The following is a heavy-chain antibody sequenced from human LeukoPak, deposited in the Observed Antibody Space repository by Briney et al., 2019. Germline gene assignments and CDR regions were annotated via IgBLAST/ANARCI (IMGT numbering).Heavy chain of an antibody. J-gene: IGHJ4*02. CDR3: ARDPGYCSTTSFYKFFDY. CDR1: GFTFSGEE. D-gene: IGHD2-2*02. CDR2: ISSSGSTI. Sequence: GGSLRLSCAATGFTFSGEEMKRARQAPGKGLEWVSYISSSGSTIYYADSVKGRFTVSRDNAKNSLYLQMNSLRAEDTAVYYCARDPGYCSTTSFYKFFDYWGQGTLVTVSS. V-gene: IGHV3-48*03.